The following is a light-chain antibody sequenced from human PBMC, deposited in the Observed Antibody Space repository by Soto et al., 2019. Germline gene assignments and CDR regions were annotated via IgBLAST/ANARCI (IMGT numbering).Light chain of an antibody. CDR1: QSVSTN. Sequence: EIVMTQSPAILSMSPGERATLSCRASQSVSTNLAWFQQKPGQTPRLLFNGASTRATGIPARFTGSGSGTEFILTISSLQSEDFAVYYCQQYDIWPPTFGQGTKVDI. V-gene: IGKV3-15*01. CDR3: QQYDIWPPT. CDR2: GAS. J-gene: IGKJ1*01.